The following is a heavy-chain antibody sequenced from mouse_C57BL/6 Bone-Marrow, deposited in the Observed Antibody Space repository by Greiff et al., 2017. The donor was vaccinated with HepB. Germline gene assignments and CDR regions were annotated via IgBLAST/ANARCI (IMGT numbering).Heavy chain of an antibody. Sequence: EVQLQESGPGMVKPSQSLSLTCTVTGYSITSGYDWHWIRHFPGNKLEWMGYISYSGSTKYNPSLKSRISITHDTSKNHFFLKLNSVTTEDTATYYCARVGTTVVADWYFDVWGTGTTVTVSS. CDR3: ARVGTTVVADWYFDV. V-gene: IGHV3-1*01. D-gene: IGHD1-1*01. CDR1: GYSITSGYD. CDR2: ISYSGST. J-gene: IGHJ1*03.